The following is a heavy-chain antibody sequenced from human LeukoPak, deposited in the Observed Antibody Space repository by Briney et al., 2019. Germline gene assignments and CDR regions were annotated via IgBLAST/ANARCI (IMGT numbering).Heavy chain of an antibody. CDR1: GGSISTYY. D-gene: IGHD3-22*01. CDR3: ARGYTGGGYYYDRSGYYPRYFDY. CDR2: IYYSGST. J-gene: IGHJ4*02. Sequence: SETLSLTCTVSGGSISTYYWSWIRQPPGKGLEWIGFIYYSGSTNYNPSPKSRVTISVDTSKNQTSRKLSSVTAADTAVYHIARGYTGGGYYYDRSGYYPRYFDYWGQGTLVTVSS. V-gene: IGHV4-59*01.